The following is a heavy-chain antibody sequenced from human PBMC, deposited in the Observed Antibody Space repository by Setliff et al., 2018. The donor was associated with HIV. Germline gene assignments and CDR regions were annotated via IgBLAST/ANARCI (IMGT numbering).Heavy chain of an antibody. D-gene: IGHD3-10*01. J-gene: IGHJ3*02. CDR2: IFHTGSS. Sequence: SETLSLTCSVSGSSMSNYYWSWVRQPPGKGLEWMGDIFHTGSSTYNPSLKSRVSLSVDTSKNQSSLKLSSVTAADTAVYYCARAGGGFYYGSGSYYPAGAFDIWGQGTMVTVS. V-gene: IGHV4-59*01. CDR1: GSSMSNYY. CDR3: ARAGGGFYYGSGSYYPAGAFDI.